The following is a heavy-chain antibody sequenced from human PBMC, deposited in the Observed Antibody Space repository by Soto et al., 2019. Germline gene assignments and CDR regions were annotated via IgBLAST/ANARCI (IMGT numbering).Heavy chain of an antibody. CDR2: INHSGST. CDR1: GGSFSGYY. CDR3: ARGIQGRRRTTVTTRGALRYMDV. Sequence: SETLSLTCAVYGGSFSGYYWSWIRQPPGKGLEWIGEINHSGSTNYNPSLKSRVTISVDTSKNQFSLKLSSVTAADTAVYYCARGIQGRRRTTVTTRGALRYMDVWGKGTTVTVSS. D-gene: IGHD4-4*01. V-gene: IGHV4-34*01. J-gene: IGHJ6*03.